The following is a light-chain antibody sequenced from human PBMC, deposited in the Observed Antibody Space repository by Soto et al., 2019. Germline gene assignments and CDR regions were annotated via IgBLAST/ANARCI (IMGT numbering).Light chain of an antibody. CDR2: GAS. CDR1: RSVSSS. J-gene: IGKJ4*01. CDR3: QQYDNWPPLS. V-gene: IGKV3-15*01. Sequence: EIVMTQSPVTLSVSPGERATLSCRASRSVSSSLAWYQQKPGQAPSLLIYGASTRATGIPARFTGSGSGTEFTLTISSLQSEDFAIYYCQQYDNWPPLSFGGGTKVEIK.